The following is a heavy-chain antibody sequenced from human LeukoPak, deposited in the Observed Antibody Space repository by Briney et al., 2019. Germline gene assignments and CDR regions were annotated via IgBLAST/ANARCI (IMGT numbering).Heavy chain of an antibody. J-gene: IGHJ5*02. D-gene: IGHD3-16*02. CDR2: INPSGSST. Sequence: ASVKVSCKASGYSFTSHYMHWVRQAPGQGLEWMGLINPSGSSTLYAQKFQGRVTMTRDMSTTTDYMELSSLRSEDTAVYYCARDDSVGDIAWWFDPWGQGTLVTVSS. V-gene: IGHV1-46*01. CDR1: GYSFTSHY. CDR3: ARDDSVGDIAWWFDP.